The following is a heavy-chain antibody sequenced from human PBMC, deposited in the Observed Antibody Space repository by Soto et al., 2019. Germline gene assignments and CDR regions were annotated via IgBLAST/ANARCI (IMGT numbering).Heavy chain of an antibody. CDR3: ARQIYDSDTGPHFQYYFDS. D-gene: IGHD3-22*01. CDR1: GYSFAGYW. V-gene: IGHV5-10-1*01. J-gene: IGHJ4*02. Sequence: PGESLKISCKGSGYSFAGYWITWVLQKPGKGLEWMGRIDPSDSQTYYSPSFRGHVTISATKSITTVFLQWSSLSASDTAMYYCARQIYDSDTGPHFQYYFDSWGQGTPVTVSS. CDR2: IDPSDSQT.